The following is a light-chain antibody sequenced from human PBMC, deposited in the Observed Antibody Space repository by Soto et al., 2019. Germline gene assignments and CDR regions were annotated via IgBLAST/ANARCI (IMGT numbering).Light chain of an antibody. J-gene: IGLJ1*01. CDR2: DVS. CDR1: RRDVGGYNY. Sequence: QSALTQPRSVSGSPGQSVTICCTGTRRDVGGYNYVSWYQQHPGKAPKVMIYDVSKRPSGVADRFSGSKSGNTAPLTISGLPAADEADYYCRSYAGTYTFGFGTRTQGPVL. V-gene: IGLV2-11*01. CDR3: RSYAGTYTFG.